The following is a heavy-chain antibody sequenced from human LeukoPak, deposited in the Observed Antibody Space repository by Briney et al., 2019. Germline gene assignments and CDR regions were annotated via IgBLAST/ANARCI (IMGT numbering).Heavy chain of an antibody. D-gene: IGHD5-24*01. Sequence: GGSLRLSCAASGFTFSNYAMTWVRQAPGKGLEWVSTISGSGGSTYYADSVKGRFTISRDNSKNTLYLQMNSLRAEDTAVYYCARSRDGYNDYWGQGTLVTVSS. CDR1: GFTFSNYA. CDR3: ARSRDGYNDY. J-gene: IGHJ4*02. V-gene: IGHV3-23*01. CDR2: ISGSGGST.